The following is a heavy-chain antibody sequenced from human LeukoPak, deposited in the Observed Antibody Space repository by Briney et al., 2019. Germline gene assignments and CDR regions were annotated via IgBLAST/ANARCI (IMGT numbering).Heavy chain of an antibody. V-gene: IGHV4-34*01. J-gene: IGHJ4*02. D-gene: IGHD3-10*01. CDR2: INHSGSP. Sequence: PSETLSLTCAVYGGSFSGYYWSWIRQPPGQGLEWIGEINHSGSPNYNPSLKSRVTISVDTSKNQFSLKLSSVTAADTAVYYCARHGSSYSLDYWGQGTLVTVSS. CDR3: ARHGSSYSLDY. CDR1: GGSFSGYY.